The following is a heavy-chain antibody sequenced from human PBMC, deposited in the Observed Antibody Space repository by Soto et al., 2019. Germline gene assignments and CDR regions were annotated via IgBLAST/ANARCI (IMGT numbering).Heavy chain of an antibody. CDR2: INPTSGST. V-gene: IGHV1-46*01. CDR1: GYSFTNYS. D-gene: IGHD5-18*01. Sequence: HVQLVQSEAEVKKPGASVQVSCRASGYSFTNYSMHWVRQVPGQGPEWMGKINPTSGSTSYAQKFKDKVTMTRDMSSNTLYIQLSSLTSEDTAVYFCAKDGIQLWPRYYFDFWGQGTLVIVPS. J-gene: IGHJ4*02. CDR3: AKDGIQLWPRYYFDF.